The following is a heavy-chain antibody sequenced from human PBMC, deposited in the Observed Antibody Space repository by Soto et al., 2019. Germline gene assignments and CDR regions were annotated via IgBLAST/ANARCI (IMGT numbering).Heavy chain of an antibody. CDR1: GFKFPDYH. J-gene: IGHJ6*02. Sequence: QVQLVQSGGGLVEPGGSLRLSCAASGFKFPDYHMTWIRQAQGKGLEWISYINSRGTYTTYADSVRGRFTVSRDNAKNSLYRQMDILTGEDTAVYYCACVAPTIFGAQFHQNLVDVWGQGNMVTVAS. V-gene: IGHV3-11*06. D-gene: IGHD3-3*01. CDR2: INSRGTYT. CDR3: ACVAPTIFGAQFHQNLVDV.